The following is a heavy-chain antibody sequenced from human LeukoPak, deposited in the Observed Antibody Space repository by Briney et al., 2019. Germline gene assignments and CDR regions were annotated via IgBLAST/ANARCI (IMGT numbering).Heavy chain of an antibody. CDR3: ATGVAGRFDY. V-gene: IGHV1-24*01. J-gene: IGHJ4*02. CDR2: SDPEDGET. CDR1: GYTLTELS. D-gene: IGHD6-19*01. Sequence: WASVKVSCKVSGYTLTELSMHWVRQAPGKGLEWMGGSDPEDGETIYAQKFQGRVTMTEDTSTDTAYMELSSLRSEDTAVYYCATGVAGRFDYWGQGTLVTVSS.